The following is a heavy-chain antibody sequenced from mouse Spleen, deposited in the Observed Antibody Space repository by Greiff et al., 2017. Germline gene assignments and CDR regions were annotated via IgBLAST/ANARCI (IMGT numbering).Heavy chain of an antibody. Sequence: EVQLVESGPGLVKPSQSLSLTCSVTGYSITSGYYWNWIRQFPGNKLEWMGYISYDGSNNYNPSLKNRISITRDTSKNQFFLKLNSVTTEDTATYYCASYYGGFAYWGQGTLVTVSA. J-gene: IGHJ3*01. CDR2: ISYDGSN. CDR1: GYSITSGYY. D-gene: IGHD2-13*01. V-gene: IGHV3-6*01. CDR3: ASYYGGFAY.